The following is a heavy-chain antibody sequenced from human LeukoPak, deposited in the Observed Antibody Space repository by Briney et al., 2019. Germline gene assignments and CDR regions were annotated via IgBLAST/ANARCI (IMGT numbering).Heavy chain of an antibody. Sequence: SVKVSCKASGGTFSSYAISWVRQAPGRGLEWMGGIIPIFGTANYAQKFQGRVTITTDESTSTAYMELSSLRSEDTAVYYCAREHPDSPLFQHWGQGTLVTVSS. V-gene: IGHV1-69*05. CDR2: IIPIFGTA. J-gene: IGHJ1*01. CDR3: AREHPDSPLFQH. D-gene: IGHD3-22*01. CDR1: GGTFSSYA.